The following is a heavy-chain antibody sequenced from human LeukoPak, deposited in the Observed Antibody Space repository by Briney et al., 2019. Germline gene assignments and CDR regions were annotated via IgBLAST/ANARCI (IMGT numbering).Heavy chain of an antibody. D-gene: IGHD1-26*01. CDR2: INRAGIES. V-gene: IGHV3-7*01. CDR1: GFTFTDYW. J-gene: IGHJ4*02. CDR3: TRVGTWELQRVFDN. Sequence: GGSLRLSCAASGFTFTDYWMTWVRQVPGKGLEWVANINRAGIESYYVDSVKGRFTISRDNAEKSLYLQMDSLRVDDTAVYYCTRVGTWELQRVFDNWGQGTLVAVSS.